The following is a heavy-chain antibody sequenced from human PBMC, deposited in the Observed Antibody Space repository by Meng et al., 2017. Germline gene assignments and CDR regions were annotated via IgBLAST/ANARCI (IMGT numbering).Heavy chain of an antibody. CDR1: GFTFSNYE. CDR2: ISSSANTI. D-gene: IGHD6-13*01. CDR3: ARPRANDKIAAAVPAANY. V-gene: IGHV3-48*03. Sequence: GGSLRLSCAASGFTFSNYEMNWVRQAPGKGLEWVSYISSSANTIYYADSVKGRFTISRDNAKSSPYLQMNSLRAADTAVYYCARPRANDKIAAAVPAANYWGQGSLVTVSS. J-gene: IGHJ4*02.